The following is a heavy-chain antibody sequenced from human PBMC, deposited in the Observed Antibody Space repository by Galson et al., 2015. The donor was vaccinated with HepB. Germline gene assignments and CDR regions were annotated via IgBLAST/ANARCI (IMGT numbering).Heavy chain of an antibody. CDR1: GYSINSAYD. Sequence: TLSLTCTVSGYSINSAYDWGWIRQPPGKGLEWIGSIYHGGSTYYNPSLKSRVTISVDTSKNQFSLKLRSVTAADTAVYSCAREIATSGSKNVDLWGQGTLVAVSS. D-gene: IGHD6-13*01. J-gene: IGHJ5*02. CDR3: AREIATSGSKNVDL. CDR2: IYHGGST. V-gene: IGHV4-38-2*02.